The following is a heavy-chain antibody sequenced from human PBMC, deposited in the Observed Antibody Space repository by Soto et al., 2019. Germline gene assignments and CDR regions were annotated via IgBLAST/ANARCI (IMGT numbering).Heavy chain of an antibody. J-gene: IGHJ4*02. CDR1: GFSLSTTRVG. Sequence: QITLKESGPTLVKPTQTLTLTCTFSGFSLSTTRVGVGWIRQPPGEALEWLALLYWDDDKLYSPSLKRRLTITKDTSKNQVVLTLTNMDPVDTATYYCAHSKTSGMRYYFDYWGQGTLVTVSP. V-gene: IGHV2-5*02. CDR2: LYWDDDK. CDR3: AHSKTSGMRYYFDY.